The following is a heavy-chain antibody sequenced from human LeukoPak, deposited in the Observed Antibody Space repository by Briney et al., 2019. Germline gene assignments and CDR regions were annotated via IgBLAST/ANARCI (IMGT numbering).Heavy chain of an antibody. Sequence: GGSLRLSCAASGFTFSSYWMSWVRQAPGKGLEWVANIKQDGSEKYYVDSVKGRFTISRDNAKNSLYLQMNSLRAEDTAVYYCARDSQYYYDSSGYPRAFDIWGQGTMVTVSS. CDR1: GFTFSSYW. CDR2: IKQDGSEK. V-gene: IGHV3-7*01. J-gene: IGHJ3*02. CDR3: ARDSQYYYDSSGYPRAFDI. D-gene: IGHD3-22*01.